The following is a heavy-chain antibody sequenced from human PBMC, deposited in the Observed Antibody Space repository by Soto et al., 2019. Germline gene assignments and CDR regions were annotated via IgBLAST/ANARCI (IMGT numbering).Heavy chain of an antibody. CDR3: ANGIAAAYFDY. D-gene: IGHD6-13*01. CDR1: GFTVSSNY. J-gene: IGHJ4*02. CDR2: IYSGGST. V-gene: IGHV3-53*01. Sequence: GGSLRLSCAASGFTVSSNYMSWVRQAPGKGLEWVSVIYSGGSTYYADSVKGRFTISRDNSKNTLYLQMNSLRAEDTAVYYCANGIAAAYFDYWGQGTLVTVSS.